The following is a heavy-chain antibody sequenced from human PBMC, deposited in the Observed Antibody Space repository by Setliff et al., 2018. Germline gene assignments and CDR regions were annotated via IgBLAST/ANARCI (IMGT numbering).Heavy chain of an antibody. CDR1: GYTFTSYD. D-gene: IGHD3-22*01. CDR3: ARRGYYYDTSGFSPFDI. V-gene: IGHV1-8*02. J-gene: IGHJ4*02. Sequence: GASVKVSCKASGYTFTSYDINWVRQATGQGLEWMGWMNPNSGKTEYVQEFQGRVTMTADTSTSTAYMELRSLRSDDTAVYFCARRGYYYDTSGFSPFDIWGQGTLVTVSS. CDR2: MNPNSGKT.